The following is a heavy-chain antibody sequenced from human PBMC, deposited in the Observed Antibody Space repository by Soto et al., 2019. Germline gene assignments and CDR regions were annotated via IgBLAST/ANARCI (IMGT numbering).Heavy chain of an antibody. J-gene: IGHJ3*01. CDR1: GYTFASYY. CDR2: INHSGGST. D-gene: IGHD3-22*01. Sequence: ASVKVSCKASGYTFASYYMHWVRQAPGQGLEWMGIINHSGGSTSYAQKFQGRVTMTRDTYTSTVYMELSSLRSEDTAVYYCARASHYYDSSGSKVGPFDLWGQGTMVTVS. CDR3: ARASHYYDSSGSKVGPFDL. V-gene: IGHV1-46*03.